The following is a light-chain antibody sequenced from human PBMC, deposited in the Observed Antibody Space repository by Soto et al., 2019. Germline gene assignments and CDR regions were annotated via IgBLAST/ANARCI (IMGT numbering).Light chain of an antibody. CDR3: QQRKNWPPIT. CDR2: DSS. V-gene: IGKV3-11*01. J-gene: IGKJ5*01. Sequence: IVMTQSPATLSVSPGERATLSCRASQSVDDNLAWYQQRPGQPPRLLISDSSNRATGVPVRFSGSGSGTVFTLTIGSLEPEDSAVYYCQQRKNWPPITFGQGTRLEIK. CDR1: QSVDDN.